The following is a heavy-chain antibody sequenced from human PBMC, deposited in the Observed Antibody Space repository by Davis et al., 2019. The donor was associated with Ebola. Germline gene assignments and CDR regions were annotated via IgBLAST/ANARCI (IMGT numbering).Heavy chain of an antibody. Sequence: PGGSLRLSCAASGFTFSSYSMNWVRQAPGKGLEWVSSISSSSSYIYYADSVKGRFTISRDNAKNSLYLQMNSLRAEDTAVYYCARVGNYAGSYYYYYGMDVWGQGTTVTVSS. CDR2: ISSSSSYI. V-gene: IGHV3-21*01. J-gene: IGHJ6*02. CDR3: ARVGNYAGSYYYYYGMDV. D-gene: IGHD4-11*01. CDR1: GFTFSSYS.